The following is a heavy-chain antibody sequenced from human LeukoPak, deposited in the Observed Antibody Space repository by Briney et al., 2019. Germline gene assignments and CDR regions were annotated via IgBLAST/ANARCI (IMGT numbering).Heavy chain of an antibody. V-gene: IGHV1-2*02. Sequence: ASVKVSCKASGYTFTGYYMHWVRQAPGQGLEWMGWINPNSGGTNYAQKFQGRVTMTRDTSISTAYMELSRLRSDDTAVYYCARTVARYYYYYMDVWGKGTTVTVSS. CDR3: ARTVARYYYYYMDV. J-gene: IGHJ6*03. CDR2: INPNSGGT. D-gene: IGHD6-19*01. CDR1: GYTFTGYY.